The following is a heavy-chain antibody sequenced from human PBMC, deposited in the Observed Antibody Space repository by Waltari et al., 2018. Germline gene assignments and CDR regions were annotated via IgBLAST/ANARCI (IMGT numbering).Heavy chain of an antibody. CDR2: IYHTGSS. J-gene: IGHJ4*02. Sequence: QVQLRESGPGLVRSSATLSLTCTVPGHSVHNDFDWARIRQSPGGGLEWIASIYHTGSSHYNSSLKSRVSISTDMSTKQFFLTLTHLTAADTAVYYCAEEGNTTAGLFDSWGQGTLVTVSS. CDR3: AEEGNTTAGLFDS. CDR1: GHSVHNDFD. D-gene: IGHD6-25*01. V-gene: IGHV4-38-2*02.